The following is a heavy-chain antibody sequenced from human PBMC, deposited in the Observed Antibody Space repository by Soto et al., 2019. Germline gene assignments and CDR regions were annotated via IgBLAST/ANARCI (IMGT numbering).Heavy chain of an antibody. Sequence: QVQLVQSEAEVKKPGASVKVSCEASGYTFINHGISWVRQAPGQGLEWMGWVSGSNGNTKYAQKFRGRVTMTTETSTSKAHMELRNLRSDDTAVYFCARDFYPLAYYFDPWGQGTLVTVSS. V-gene: IGHV1-18*04. CDR1: GYTFINHG. J-gene: IGHJ4*02. CDR3: ARDFYPLAYYFDP. CDR2: VSGSNGNT.